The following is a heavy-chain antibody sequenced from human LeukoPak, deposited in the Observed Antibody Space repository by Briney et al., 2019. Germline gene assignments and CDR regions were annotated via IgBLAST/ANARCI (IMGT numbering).Heavy chain of an antibody. CDR1: GFTFSSHW. D-gene: IGHD6-13*01. J-gene: IGHJ5*02. V-gene: IGHV3-74*01. CDR2: INTDGSTT. CDR3: ARDFRRQQLVGWFDP. Sequence: GGSLRLSCAASGFTFSSHWMHWVRQAPGKGLVWVSRINTDGSTTNYADSVKGRFTVSRDNAKNSLYLQMNSLRAEDTAVYYCARDFRRQQLVGWFDPWGQGTLVTVSS.